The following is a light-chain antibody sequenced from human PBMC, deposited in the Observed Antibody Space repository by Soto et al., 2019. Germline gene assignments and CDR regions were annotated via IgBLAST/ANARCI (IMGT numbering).Light chain of an antibody. Sequence: QSVLTQSPSASGTPGQRVSISCSGSTSNIGTNTVSWYQHVPGTAPTLLIYSNDQRPSAVPGRFSGSKAGTSASLAISGLLAEDEADYYCASWDDSRNVVFGGGTKVTVL. J-gene: IGLJ2*01. CDR3: ASWDDSRNVV. CDR2: SND. V-gene: IGLV1-44*01. CDR1: TSNIGTNT.